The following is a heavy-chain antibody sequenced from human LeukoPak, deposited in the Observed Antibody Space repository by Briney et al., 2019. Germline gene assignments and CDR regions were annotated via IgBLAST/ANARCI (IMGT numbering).Heavy chain of an antibody. D-gene: IGHD1-20*01. J-gene: IGHJ4*02. CDR1: GFTFSSYG. V-gene: IGHV3-33*01. CDR2: IWYDGSNK. CDR3: ARDYYNWNDYFDY. Sequence: GGSLRLSCAASGFTFSSYGMHWVRQAPGKGLEWVAVIWYDGSNKYYADSVKGRFTISRDNSKNTLYLQMNSLRAEDTAVYYCARDYYNWNDYFDYWGQGTLVTVSS.